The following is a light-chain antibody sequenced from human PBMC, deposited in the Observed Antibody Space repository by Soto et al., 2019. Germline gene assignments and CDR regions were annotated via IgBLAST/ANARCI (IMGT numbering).Light chain of an antibody. Sequence: AIQMIQSPSSLSASVGDRVTITCRASQGIRNDLGWYQQKPGKAPKLLIYAASSLQSGVPSRFSGSGSGTDFTLTISSPQPEDFATYYCLQDYNYPPTFGQGTKVEIK. CDR2: AAS. V-gene: IGKV1-6*01. J-gene: IGKJ1*01. CDR3: LQDYNYPPT. CDR1: QGIRND.